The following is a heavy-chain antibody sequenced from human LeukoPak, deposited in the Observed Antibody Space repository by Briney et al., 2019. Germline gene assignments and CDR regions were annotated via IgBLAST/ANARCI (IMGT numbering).Heavy chain of an antibody. CDR2: ISYDGSNK. D-gene: IGHD5-12*01. J-gene: IGHJ2*01. V-gene: IGHV3-30-3*01. Sequence: PGGSLRLSCAASGFTVSSNYMSWVRQAPGKGLEWVAVISYDGSNKYYADSVKGRFTISRDNPKNTLYLQMNSLRAEDTAVYYCANSGYGRVNYFDLWGRGTLVTVSS. CDR3: ANSGYGRVNYFDL. CDR1: GFTVSSNY.